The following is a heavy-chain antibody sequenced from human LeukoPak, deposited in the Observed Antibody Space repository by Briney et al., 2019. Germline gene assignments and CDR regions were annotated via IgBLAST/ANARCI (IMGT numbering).Heavy chain of an antibody. CDR2: IYSGGST. CDR1: GFTVSSNY. V-gene: IGHV3-66*02. Sequence: GGSLRLSCAASGFTVSSNYMSWVRQAPGKGLEWVSVIYSGGSTYYADSVKGRFTISRDNSKNTLYLQMNSLRAEDTAVYYCASGDDYDYYFDYWGQGTLVTVSP. D-gene: IGHD5-12*01. CDR3: ASGDDYDYYFDY. J-gene: IGHJ4*02.